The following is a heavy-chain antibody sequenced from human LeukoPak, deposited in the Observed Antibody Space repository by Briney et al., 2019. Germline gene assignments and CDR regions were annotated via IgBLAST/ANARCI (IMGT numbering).Heavy chain of an antibody. J-gene: IGHJ4*02. CDR2: INPNSGGT. CDR1: GYTFTGYY. CDR3: ARDGDWYSSGWYYFDY. V-gene: IGHV1-2*02. D-gene: IGHD6-19*01. Sequence: ASVKVSCKASGYTFTGYYMHWERQAPGQGLEWMGWINPNSGGTNYAQKFQGRVTMTRDTSISTAYMELSRLRSDDTAVYYCARDGDWYSSGWYYFDYWGQGTLVTVSS.